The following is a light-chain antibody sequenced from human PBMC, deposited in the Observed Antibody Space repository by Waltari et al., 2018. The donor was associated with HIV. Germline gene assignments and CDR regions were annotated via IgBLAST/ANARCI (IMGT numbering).Light chain of an antibody. CDR2: DTS. V-gene: IGLV7-46*01. CDR1: TGAVTSGHY. Sequence: QAVVTQEPSLTVSPGGTVTLTCGSSTGAVTSGHYPYWFQQKPGQAPRTLIYDTSNKPSWTPARFSGSLLGGKAALTLSGAQPEDEAEYYCLLSYSGAPFGGGTKLTVL. CDR3: LLSYSGAP. J-gene: IGLJ2*01.